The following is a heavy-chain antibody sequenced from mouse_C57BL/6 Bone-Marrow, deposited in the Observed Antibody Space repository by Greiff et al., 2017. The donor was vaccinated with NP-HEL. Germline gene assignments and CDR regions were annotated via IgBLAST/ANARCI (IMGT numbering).Heavy chain of an antibody. V-gene: IGHV10-1*01. CDR2: IRSKSNNYAT. D-gene: IGHD1-1*01. CDR1: GFSFNTYA. CDR3: VRLTVVGVDY. Sequence: EVQVVESGGGLVQPKGSLKLSCAASGFSFNTYAMNWVRQAPGKGLEWVARIRSKSNNYATYYADSVKDRFTISRDDSESMLYLQMNNLKTEDTAMYYCVRLTVVGVDYWGQGTSVTVSS. J-gene: IGHJ4*01.